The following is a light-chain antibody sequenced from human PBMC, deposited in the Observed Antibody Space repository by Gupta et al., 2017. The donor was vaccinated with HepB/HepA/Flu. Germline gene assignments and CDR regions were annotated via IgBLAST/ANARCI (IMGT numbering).Light chain of an antibody. V-gene: IGKV2-28*01. CDR2: LGS. CDR1: QSLLHSNGYND. CDR3: MNALHTMIT. Sequence: DIVMPQSPLSLPVTPGEPASISCRSSQSLLHSNGYNDWYWYLQKPGQSPQLLIYLGSNRASGVPYRGSGGGSGTDLTMKRSRVEDVDVWYYEGMNALHTMITFGQGTKLEIK. J-gene: IGKJ2*01.